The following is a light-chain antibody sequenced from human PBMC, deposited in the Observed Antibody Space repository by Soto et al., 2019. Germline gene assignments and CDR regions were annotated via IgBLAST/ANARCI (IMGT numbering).Light chain of an antibody. Sequence: LTQPASVSGSPGQSITISCTGTSSDVGGHNSVSWYRQDPGKAPKLMIYDVSNRPSGVSDRLSGSKSGNTASLTISGLQIEDEADYYCSSFTSSVTYVFGTGTKVTVL. CDR1: SSDVGGHNS. CDR2: DVS. CDR3: SSFTSSVTYV. J-gene: IGLJ1*01. V-gene: IGLV2-14*01.